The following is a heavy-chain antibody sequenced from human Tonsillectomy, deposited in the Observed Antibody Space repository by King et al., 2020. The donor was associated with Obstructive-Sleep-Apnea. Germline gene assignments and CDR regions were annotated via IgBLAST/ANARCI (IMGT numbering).Heavy chain of an antibody. J-gene: IGHJ4*02. Sequence: VQLVESGGGVVQPGRSLRLSWAASGFTFSYYNMLWVRQAPGKGLEWVACISPDGPLKYDADSVEGRITISRDNSKSTVYLQMNSLRDEDTAVYYCARGGIVVSPAAPIMDYWGQGSLVTVSS. D-gene: IGHD2-2*01. CDR2: ISPDGPLK. CDR1: GFTFSYYN. CDR3: ARGGIVVSPAAPIMDY. V-gene: IGHV3-30*04.